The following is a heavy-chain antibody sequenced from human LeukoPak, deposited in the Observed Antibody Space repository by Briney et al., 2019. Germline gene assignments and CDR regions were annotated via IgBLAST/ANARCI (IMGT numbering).Heavy chain of an antibody. J-gene: IGHJ4*02. CDR3: ARQWGRIRLGELSSIDY. CDR1: GGSISSSSYY. D-gene: IGHD3-16*02. V-gene: IGHV4-39*01. Sequence: SETLSLTCTVSGGSISSSSYYWGWIRQPPGKGLEWIGSMYYSGSTYYNPSLKSRVTISVDTSKNQFSLKLSSVTAADTAVYYCARQWGRIRLGELSSIDYWGQGTLVTLCS. CDR2: MYYSGST.